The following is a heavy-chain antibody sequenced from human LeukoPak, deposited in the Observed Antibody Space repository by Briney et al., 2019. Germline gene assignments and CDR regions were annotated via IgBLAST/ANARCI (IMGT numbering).Heavy chain of an antibody. CDR2: IYYTGST. V-gene: IGHV4-59*11. J-gene: IGHJ4*02. CDR3: ARIAYSSSTDY. Sequence: SETLSLTCTVSGDSISSHYWSWIRQPPGKGLECIGYIYYTGSTNYNPSLKSRVTISLDTSNNQFSLKLNSVTAADTAVYYCARIAYSSSTDYWGQGTLVTVSS. CDR1: GDSISSHY. D-gene: IGHD6-6*01.